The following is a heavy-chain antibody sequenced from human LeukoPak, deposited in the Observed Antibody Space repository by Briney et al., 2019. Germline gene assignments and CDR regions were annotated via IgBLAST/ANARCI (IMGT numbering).Heavy chain of an antibody. D-gene: IGHD1-26*01. V-gene: IGHV1-2*02. CDR1: GYTFTGYY. Sequence: ASAKVSCKASGYTFTGYYMHWVRQAPGQGLEWMGWINPNSGGTNYAQKFQGRVTMTRDTSISTAYMELSRLRSDDTAVYYCARAWESLGYAFDIWGQGTMVTVSS. CDR2: INPNSGGT. J-gene: IGHJ3*02. CDR3: ARAWESLGYAFDI.